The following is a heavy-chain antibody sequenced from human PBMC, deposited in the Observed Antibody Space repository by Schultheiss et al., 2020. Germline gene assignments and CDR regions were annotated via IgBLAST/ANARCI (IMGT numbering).Heavy chain of an antibody. D-gene: IGHD2-2*01. CDR1: GFTFSSYE. V-gene: IGHV3-48*03. CDR2: ISSSGSTI. CDR3: ARDGLRGVVPAAMENWFDP. J-gene: IGHJ5*02. Sequence: GGSLRLSCAASGFTFSSYEMNWVRQAPGKGLEWVSYISSSGSTIYYADSVKGRFTISRDNAKNSLYLQMNSLRAEDTAVYYCARDGLRGVVPAAMENWFDPWGQGTLVTVSS.